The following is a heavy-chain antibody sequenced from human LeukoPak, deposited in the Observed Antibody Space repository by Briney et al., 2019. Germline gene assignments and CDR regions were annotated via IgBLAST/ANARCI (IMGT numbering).Heavy chain of an antibody. D-gene: IGHD2-2*01. Sequence: GASVRLSCKSSGYIFTYYFIHWVRQAPGQGLEWMGWIDPNGGGTNLAQKFQGRVTLTRDTSISIAYMELRSLGSDDKAVYYCRRGRTVEPGAATPFDFWGQETIVIVSS. J-gene: IGHJ4*02. CDR1: GYIFTYYF. V-gene: IGHV1-2*02. CDR2: IDPNGGGT. CDR3: RRGRTVEPGAATPFDF.